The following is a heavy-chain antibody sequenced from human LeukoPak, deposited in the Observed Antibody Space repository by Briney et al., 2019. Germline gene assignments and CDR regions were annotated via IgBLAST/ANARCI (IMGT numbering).Heavy chain of an antibody. CDR2: IYTSGST. V-gene: IGHV4-4*07. CDR1: GGSISSYY. Sequence: SETLSLTCTVSGGSISSYYWSWIRQPAGKGLEWIGRIYTSGSTNYNPSLKSRVTISVDTSKNQFSLKLSSMTAADTAVYYCARGALLWFGDRMEYYFDYWGQGTLLTVSS. D-gene: IGHD3-10*01. J-gene: IGHJ4*02. CDR3: ARGALLWFGDRMEYYFDY.